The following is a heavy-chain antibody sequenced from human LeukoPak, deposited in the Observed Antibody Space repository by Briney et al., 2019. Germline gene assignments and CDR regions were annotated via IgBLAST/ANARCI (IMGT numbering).Heavy chain of an antibody. CDR1: GFTCSSNW. Sequence: GGSLRRSCAASGFTCSSNWMSWVRQAPGKGLEWVANIKEDGTEKYYVDSVKGRFTISRDNAKNSLSLQMNSLRAEDTAVYYCASAQDWGQGTLVTVSS. CDR2: IKEDGTEK. V-gene: IGHV3-7*03. J-gene: IGHJ4*02. CDR3: ASAQD.